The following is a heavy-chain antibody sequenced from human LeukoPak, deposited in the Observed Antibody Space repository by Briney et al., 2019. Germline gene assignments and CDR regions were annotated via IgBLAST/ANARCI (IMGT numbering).Heavy chain of an antibody. V-gene: IGHV4-39*01. CDR3: ARLYVLEWLLYGNFDF. J-gene: IGHJ4*02. D-gene: IGHD3-3*01. Sequence: SETLSLTCTVSGGSISSNSYFWGWIRQPPGKGLEWIGSIYYNGTTYYNPSLKSRVSISVDTSKNQLSLKLSSVTAADTSVYYCARLYVLEWLLYGNFDFWGQGTLVTVSS. CDR1: GGSISSNSYF. CDR2: IYYNGTT.